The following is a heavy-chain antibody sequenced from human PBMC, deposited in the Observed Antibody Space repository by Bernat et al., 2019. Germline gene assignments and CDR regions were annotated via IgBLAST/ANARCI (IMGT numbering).Heavy chain of an antibody. V-gene: IGHV3-7*02. D-gene: IGHD6-13*01. CDR3: AKCIVAAGRSLYYHYGIDV. CDR2: IKQDGSER. J-gene: IGHJ6*02. CDR1: GFNFGGYW. Sequence: EVQLVESGGGLVQPGGSLRLSCAASGFNFGGYWMTWVRQAPGKGLEWVANIKQDGSERFYVDSVKGRFTISRDNAKNSLYLQMTSLRAEDTAVYYCAKCIVAAGRSLYYHYGIDVWGQGTTVTVSS.